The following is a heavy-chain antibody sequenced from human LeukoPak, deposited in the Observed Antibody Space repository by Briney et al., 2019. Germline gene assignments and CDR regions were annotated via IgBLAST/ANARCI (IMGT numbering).Heavy chain of an antibody. V-gene: IGHV4-59*01. CDR1: GGSISGYY. D-gene: IGHD6-19*01. Sequence: SETLSLTCTVSGGSISGYYWSWIRQPPGKGLEWIGYIYYSGSTNYNPSLKSRITISVDTSKSQFSLKLSSVTAADTAVYYCARVVSGWVDYWGQGTLVTVSS. CDR2: IYYSGST. CDR3: ARVVSGWVDY. J-gene: IGHJ4*02.